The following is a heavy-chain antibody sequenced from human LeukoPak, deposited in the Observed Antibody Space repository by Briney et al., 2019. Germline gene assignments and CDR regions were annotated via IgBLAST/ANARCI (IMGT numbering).Heavy chain of an antibody. V-gene: IGHV1-2*06. CDR3: ASWGEVIGAFDI. Sequence: ASVKVSCKASGYTFTGYYMHWVRQAPGPGLEWMGRINPNSGGTNYAQKFQGRVTMTRDTSISTAYMELRRLRSDDTAVYYCASWGEVIGAFDIWGQGTMVTVSS. CDR2: INPNSGGT. CDR1: GYTFTGYY. J-gene: IGHJ3*02. D-gene: IGHD3-16*01.